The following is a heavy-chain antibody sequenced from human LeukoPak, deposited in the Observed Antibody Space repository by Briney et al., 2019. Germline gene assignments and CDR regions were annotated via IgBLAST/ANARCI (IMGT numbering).Heavy chain of an antibody. CDR1: GFTVSSNY. D-gene: IGHD3-22*01. Sequence: GGSLRLTCAASGFTVSSNYMSWVRQAPGKGLEWVSLISSGGNAYYAESVKGRFTVSRDNSKNTLYLQMNSLRAEDTAVYYCAKPSYYDSSGYYYDYFDYWGQGTLVTVSS. V-gene: IGHV3-66*04. CDR2: ISSGGNA. CDR3: AKPSYYDSSGYYYDYFDY. J-gene: IGHJ4*02.